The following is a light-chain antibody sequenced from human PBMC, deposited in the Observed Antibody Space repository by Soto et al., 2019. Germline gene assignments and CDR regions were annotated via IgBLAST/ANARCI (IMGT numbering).Light chain of an antibody. CDR1: QSVGNGY. CDR3: QQYGSSAAFT. V-gene: IGKV3-20*01. J-gene: IGKJ3*01. Sequence: EIVLTQSPGTLSLSPGERATLSCRASQSVGNGYLAWYQQKPGQAPRLLIYATSTRATGIPDRFSGSGSGTDFPLTISGLDPEDFAMYYCQQYGSSAAFTFGPGTKVDIK. CDR2: ATS.